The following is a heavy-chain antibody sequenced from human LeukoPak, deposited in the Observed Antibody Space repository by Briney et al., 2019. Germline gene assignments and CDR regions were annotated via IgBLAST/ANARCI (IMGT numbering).Heavy chain of an antibody. J-gene: IGHJ4*02. CDR1: GGSVSSGSYY. V-gene: IGHV4-61*01. CDR2: IYYSGST. D-gene: IGHD3-9*01. Sequence: SETLSLTCTVSGGSVSSGSYYWSWIRQPPGKGLEWIGYIYYSGSTNYNPSLKSRVTISVDTSKNQFSLKLSSVTAADTAVYYCAREGGLRYFDYRYYFDYWGQGTLVTVSS. CDR3: AREGGLRYFDYRYYFDY.